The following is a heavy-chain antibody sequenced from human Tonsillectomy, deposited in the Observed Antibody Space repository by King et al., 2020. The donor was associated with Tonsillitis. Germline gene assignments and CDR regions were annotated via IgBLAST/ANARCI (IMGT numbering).Heavy chain of an antibody. D-gene: IGHD6-13*01. J-gene: IGHJ2*01. Sequence: VQLVESGGGLVQPGGSLRLSCAASGFTFSNYWMSWVRQAPGKGLEWVANIKQDGSEKYYVDSVKGRFTIYRDTAKDSLYLEMNSLRAEDTALYYCARRGSWYSFWYFDLWGRGTPVTVSS. V-gene: IGHV3-7*03. CDR1: GFTFSNYW. CDR3: ARRGSWYSFWYFDL. CDR2: IKQDGSEK.